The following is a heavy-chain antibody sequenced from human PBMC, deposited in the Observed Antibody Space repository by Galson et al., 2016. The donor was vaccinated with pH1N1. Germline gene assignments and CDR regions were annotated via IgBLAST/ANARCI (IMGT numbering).Heavy chain of an antibody. CDR3: ARDGLGAFDM. CDR1: GFRFDDYA. D-gene: IGHD7-27*01. J-gene: IGHJ3*02. V-gene: IGHV3-9*01. CDR2: ISWNGGIA. Sequence: SLRLSCATSGFRFDDYAMHWVRQAPGKGLEWVSGISWNGGIAGYADSMKGRLIISRDNAKNTLYLQMNSLRVEDTAVYYCARDGLGAFDMWGQGTMVIVSS.